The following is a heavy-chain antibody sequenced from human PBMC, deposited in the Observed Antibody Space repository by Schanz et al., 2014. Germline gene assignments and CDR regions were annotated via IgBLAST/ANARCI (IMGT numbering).Heavy chain of an antibody. CDR2: ISSSSIYT. J-gene: IGHJ4*02. CDR1: GFTFSTYW. D-gene: IGHD5-18*01. V-gene: IGHV3-11*06. CDR3: ARDGYRNGRPFDH. Sequence: VQLVESGGGLVQPGGSLRLSCAASGFTFSTYWMSWVRQAPGKGLEWVSYISSSSIYTNYADSVKGRFTISRDTAENSVYLQMNSLRAEDTAVYYCARDGYRNGRPFDHWGQGTRVTVSA.